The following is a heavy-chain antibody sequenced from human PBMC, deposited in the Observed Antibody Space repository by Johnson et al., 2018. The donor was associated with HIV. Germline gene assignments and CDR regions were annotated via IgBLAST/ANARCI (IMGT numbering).Heavy chain of an antibody. D-gene: IGHD3-10*01. Sequence: HVQLVESGGGVVRPGRSLRLSCAASGFTFSSFTMHWVRQAPGKGLEWVAVISDDVSSTFYVDSVKGRFTISRDNSNNTLYLQMSGLSAEDTALYYCARGPLFYYSSGLWAFDIWGQGTMVTVSS. CDR1: GFTFSSFT. CDR3: ARGPLFYYSSGLWAFDI. CDR2: ISDDVSST. J-gene: IGHJ3*02. V-gene: IGHV3-30*04.